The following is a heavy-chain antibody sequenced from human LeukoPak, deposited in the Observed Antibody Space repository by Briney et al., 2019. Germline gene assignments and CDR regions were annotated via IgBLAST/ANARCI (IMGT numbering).Heavy chain of an antibody. V-gene: IGHV3-23*01. Sequence: PGGSLRLSCAASGFTFSSYAMSWVRQAPGKGLEWVSAISGSGGSTYYADSVKGRFTISRDNSKNTLYLQMNSLRAEDTAVYYCAKYDSGSYPGPDAFDIWGQGTMVTVSS. CDR1: GFTFSSYA. D-gene: IGHD1-26*01. CDR3: AKYDSGSYPGPDAFDI. J-gene: IGHJ3*02. CDR2: ISGSGGST.